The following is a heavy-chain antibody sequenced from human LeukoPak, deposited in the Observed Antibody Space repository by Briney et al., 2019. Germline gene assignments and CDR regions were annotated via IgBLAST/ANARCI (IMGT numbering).Heavy chain of an antibody. CDR1: GYTFTGYY. Sequence: AAVKVSCKASGYTFTGYYMHWVRQAPGQGLEWMGWINPNSGGTNYAQKLQGRVTMTTDTSTSTAYMELRSLRSDDTAVYYCARASRYSGSFGQFDYWGQGTLVTASS. V-gene: IGHV1-2*02. D-gene: IGHD1-26*01. J-gene: IGHJ4*02. CDR2: INPNSGGT. CDR3: ARASRYSGSFGQFDY.